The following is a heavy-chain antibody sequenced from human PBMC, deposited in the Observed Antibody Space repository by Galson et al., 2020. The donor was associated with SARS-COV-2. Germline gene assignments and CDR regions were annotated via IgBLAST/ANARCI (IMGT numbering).Heavy chain of an antibody. D-gene: IGHD1-1*01. J-gene: IGHJ3*02. CDR1: GYSISSGYY. Sequence: SETLSLTCTVSGYSISSGYYWGWIRPPPGKGLAWIGSIYHSGSTYYNPSLKRRVTISVDTSKNQFSLKLSSVTAADTAVYYCARDLRTTGAPEYAFDIWGQVTMVTVSS. CDR3: ARDLRTTGAPEYAFDI. CDR2: IYHSGST. V-gene: IGHV4-38-2*02.